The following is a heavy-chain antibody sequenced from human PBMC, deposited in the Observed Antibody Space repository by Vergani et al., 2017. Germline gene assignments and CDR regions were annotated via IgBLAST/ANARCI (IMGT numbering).Heavy chain of an antibody. CDR1: GGSLSGYF. CDR3: ASRRPKLNFGPKSNAGTLDS. CDR2: VTHSGSA. J-gene: IGHJ4*02. D-gene: IGHD3-10*01. Sequence: QVHLQQWGAGQLKSSETLSLTCGVYGGSLSGYFWRWIRQPPGRGLEWIGEVTHSGSANYSPSLENRVSISVDTSRSQFSLQLTSLTAADTGVYYCASRRPKLNFGPKSNAGTLDSWGQGILVTVSS. V-gene: IGHV4-34*01.